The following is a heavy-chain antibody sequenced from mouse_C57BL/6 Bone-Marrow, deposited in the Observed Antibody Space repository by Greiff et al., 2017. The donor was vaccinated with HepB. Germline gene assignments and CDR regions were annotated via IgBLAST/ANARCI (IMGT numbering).Heavy chain of an antibody. J-gene: IGHJ3*01. CDR3: AYDGSAGWFAY. D-gene: IGHD2-3*01. V-gene: IGHV1-69*01. CDR1: GYTFTSYW. Sequence: QVHVKQPGAELVMPGASVKLSCKASGYTFTSYWMHWVKQRPGQGLEWIGEIDPSDSYTNYNQKFKGKSTLTVDKSSSTAYMQLSSLTSEDSAVYYCAYDGSAGWFAYWGQGTLVTVSA. CDR2: IDPSDSYT.